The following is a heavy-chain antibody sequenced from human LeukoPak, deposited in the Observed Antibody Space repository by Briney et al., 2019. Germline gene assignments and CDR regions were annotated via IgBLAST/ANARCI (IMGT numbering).Heavy chain of an antibody. CDR2: ISTTSRYI. V-gene: IGHV3-21*01. CDR1: GFTFSTYC. Sequence: GGSLRLSCAASGFTFSTYCMNWVRQAPGKGLEWVSSISTTSRYIYYSDSAKGRFTISRDNAKNSLYLQMNSLRAEDAAVYYCARDIMGGVVSDDYYAMDVWGQGTTVTVSS. J-gene: IGHJ6*02. D-gene: IGHD3-3*01. CDR3: ARDIMGGVVSDDYYAMDV.